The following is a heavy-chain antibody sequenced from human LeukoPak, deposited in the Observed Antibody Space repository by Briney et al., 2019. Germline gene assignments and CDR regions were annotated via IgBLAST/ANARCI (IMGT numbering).Heavy chain of an antibody. V-gene: IGHV3-48*03. J-gene: IGHJ4*02. CDR2: ISSSGSTI. Sequence: PGGSLRLSCAASGFTFSSYEMNWVRQAPGKGLEWVSYISSSGSTIYYADSVKGRFTISRDNSKNTLYLQMNSLRAEDTAVYYCAKGGLRYFDWLHLDYWGQGTLVTVSS. CDR3: AKGGLRYFDWLHLDY. D-gene: IGHD3-9*01. CDR1: GFTFSSYE.